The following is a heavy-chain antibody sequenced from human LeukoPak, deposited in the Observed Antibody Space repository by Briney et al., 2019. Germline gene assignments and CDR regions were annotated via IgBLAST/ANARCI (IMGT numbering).Heavy chain of an antibody. CDR1: GFTFSSYW. Sequence: GGSLRLSCAASGFTFSSYWMHWVRQAPGKGLEYVSAISSNGGSTYYANSVKGRFTISRDNSKNTLYLQMGSLRAEDMAVYYCASGGRYFDWLLPYYFDYWGQGTLVTVSS. J-gene: IGHJ4*02. D-gene: IGHD3-9*01. CDR2: ISSNGGST. V-gene: IGHV3-64*01. CDR3: ASGGRYFDWLLPYYFDY.